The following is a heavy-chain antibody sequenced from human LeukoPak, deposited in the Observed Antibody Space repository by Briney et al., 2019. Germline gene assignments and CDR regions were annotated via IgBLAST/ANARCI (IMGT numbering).Heavy chain of an antibody. CDR3: AREDNLGSGSSPNDY. CDR2: INPNSGGT. CDR1: GYTFSGYY. V-gene: IGHV1-2*06. Sequence: ASVKVSCKASGYTFSGYYMNWVRQAPGQGLEWMGRINPNSGGTNYAQKFQGRVTMTRDTSISTAYMELSRLRSDDTAVYYCAREDNLGSGSSPNDYWGQGTLVTVSS. J-gene: IGHJ4*02. D-gene: IGHD6-19*01.